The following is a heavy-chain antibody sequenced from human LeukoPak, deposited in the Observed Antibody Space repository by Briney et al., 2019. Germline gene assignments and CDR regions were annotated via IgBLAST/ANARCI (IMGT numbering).Heavy chain of an antibody. V-gene: IGHV3-33*06. D-gene: IGHD3-3*01. CDR2: IWYDGSNK. CDR3: AKGAIFGVRDYYYMDV. Sequence: GGSLRLSCAASGFTFSSYGMHWVRQAPGKGLEWVAVIWYDGSNKYYADSVKGRFTISRDNSENTLYLQMNSLRAEDTAVYYCAKGAIFGVRDYYYMDVWGKGTTVTVSS. J-gene: IGHJ6*03. CDR1: GFTFSSYG.